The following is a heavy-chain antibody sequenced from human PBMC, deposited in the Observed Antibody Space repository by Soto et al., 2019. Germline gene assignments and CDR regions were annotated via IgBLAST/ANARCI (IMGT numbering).Heavy chain of an antibody. J-gene: IGHJ4*02. CDR1: GDSVTSNVW. V-gene: IGHV4-4*02. CDR3: ARDAAVPGESDRFDY. Sequence: SETLSLTCAVSGDSVTSNVWWSWVRQPPGKGLEWIGEAYHNGLTDYNPSLRSRVTMSVDTSKNEFSLKLTSLTAADTAIYYCARDAAVPGESDRFDYWGQGTLVTVSS. D-gene: IGHD6-19*01. CDR2: AYHNGLT.